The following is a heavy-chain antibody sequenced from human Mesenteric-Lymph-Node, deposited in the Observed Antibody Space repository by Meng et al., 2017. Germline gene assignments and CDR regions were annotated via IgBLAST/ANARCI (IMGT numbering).Heavy chain of an antibody. CDR3: AAAMGSF. CDR2: INSDGTIT. D-gene: IGHD5-18*01. Sequence: VRGGGARGGLFWPGGSLRPSVAASGFTFGAYWMHWVRQAPGKGLVWVLRINSDGTITTYADSVKGRFVISRDNAKNTLYLQMNTLRAEDTAVYYCAAAMGSFWGQGALVTVSS. CDR1: GFTFGAYW. J-gene: IGHJ4*02. V-gene: IGHV3-74*01.